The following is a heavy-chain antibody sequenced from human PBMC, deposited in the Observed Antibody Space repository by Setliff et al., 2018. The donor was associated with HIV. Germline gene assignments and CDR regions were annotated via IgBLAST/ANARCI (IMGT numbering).Heavy chain of an antibody. CDR1: GYSLSTYA. D-gene: IGHD2-8*01. J-gene: IGHJ6*03. CDR2: IDSNNGNR. Sequence: SCKASGYSLSTYAISWVRQAPGQGLEWMGWIDSNNGNRNFAQKFRGRVTMTTDISTNTAYMEVRSLSFDDTAVYYCVRLTADRTNYYMDVWGTGTAVTVSS. V-gene: IGHV1-18*01. CDR3: VRLTADRTNYYMDV.